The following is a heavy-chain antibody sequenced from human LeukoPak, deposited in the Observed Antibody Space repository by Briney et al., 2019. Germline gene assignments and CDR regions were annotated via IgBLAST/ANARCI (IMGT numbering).Heavy chain of an antibody. J-gene: IGHJ6*03. CDR2: ISRSGSTI. Sequence: GGSLRLSCATSGFAFSDYYMTWIRQAQGRGLEWLSYISRSGSTIYYADSVKGRFTISRDNAKNSLYLQMDSLRADDTAVYYCARASDYYDSSGTNYYYYYMDVWGNGTTVTVSS. CDR3: ARASDYYDSSGTNYYYYYMDV. V-gene: IGHV3-11*01. D-gene: IGHD3-22*01. CDR1: GFAFSDYY.